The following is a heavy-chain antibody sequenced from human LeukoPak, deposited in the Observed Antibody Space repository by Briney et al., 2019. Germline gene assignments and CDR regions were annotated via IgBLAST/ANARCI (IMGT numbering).Heavy chain of an antibody. CDR1: GYTFTSYG. V-gene: IGHV1-18*01. J-gene: IGHJ4*02. D-gene: IGHD4-17*01. CDR2: ISAYNGGT. CDR3: ARDWTTVTPVGAGAIDN. Sequence: ASVKVSCKASGYTFTSYGIDWVRQAPGQGLEWLGWISAYNGGTTYSQKVQGRVTMTTDTSTSTAYMELRSLKLDDTAVYYRARDWTTVTPVGAGAIDNWGQGTLCSVSS.